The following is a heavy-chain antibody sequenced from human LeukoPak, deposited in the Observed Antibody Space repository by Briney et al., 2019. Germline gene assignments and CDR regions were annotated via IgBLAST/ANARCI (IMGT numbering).Heavy chain of an antibody. V-gene: IGHV3-33*01. Sequence: PGRSLRLSCAASGFTFSSYGMHWVRQAPGKGLEWVAVIWYDGSNKYYADSVKGRFTISRDNSKNTLYLQTNSLRAEYTAVYYCARDGVGFDYWGQGTLVTVSS. CDR3: ARDGVGFDY. J-gene: IGHJ4*02. CDR1: GFTFSSYG. D-gene: IGHD3-3*01. CDR2: IWYDGSNK.